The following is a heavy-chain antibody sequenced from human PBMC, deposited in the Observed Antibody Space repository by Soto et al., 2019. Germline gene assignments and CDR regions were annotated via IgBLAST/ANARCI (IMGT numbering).Heavy chain of an antibody. J-gene: IGHJ4*02. CDR2: IYWDDDK. CDR3: AHRRFPRGLDY. Sequence: QITLKESGPTLVKPTQTLTLTCTFSGFSLSTSGVGVGWIRQPPGKALEWLALIYWDDDKRYSPSLKSTLTITKDTSKNPVVLTMANMDPVDTATYHCAHRRFPRGLDYWGQGTLVTVSS. D-gene: IGHD3-10*01. V-gene: IGHV2-5*02. CDR1: GFSLSTSGVG.